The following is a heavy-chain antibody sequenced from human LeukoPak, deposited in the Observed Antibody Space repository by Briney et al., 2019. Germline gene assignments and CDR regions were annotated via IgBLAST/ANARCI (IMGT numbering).Heavy chain of an antibody. D-gene: IGHD6-6*01. CDR1: GFTFSSYW. J-gene: IGHJ3*02. Sequence: GGSLRLSCAASGFTFSSYWMSWVRQAPGKGLEWVANIKQDGSEKYYVDSVKGRFTISRDNAKSSLYLQMNSLRAEDTAVYYCAREVYSSSSDAFDIWGQGTMVTVSS. CDR2: IKQDGSEK. V-gene: IGHV3-7*01. CDR3: AREVYSSSSDAFDI.